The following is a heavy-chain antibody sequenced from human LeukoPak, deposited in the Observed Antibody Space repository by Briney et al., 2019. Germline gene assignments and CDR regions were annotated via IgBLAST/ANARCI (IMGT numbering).Heavy chain of an antibody. J-gene: IGHJ3*02. D-gene: IGHD3-22*01. CDR1: GGSISSSSYY. CDR2: IYYSGST. V-gene: IGHV4-39*07. Sequence: SETLSLTCTVSGGSISSSSYYWGWIRRPPGKGLEWIGSIYYSGSTYYNPSLKSRVTISVDTSKNQFSLKLSSVIAADTAVYYCARGRYYYDSSGTNAFDIWGQGTMVTVSS. CDR3: ARGRYYYDSSGTNAFDI.